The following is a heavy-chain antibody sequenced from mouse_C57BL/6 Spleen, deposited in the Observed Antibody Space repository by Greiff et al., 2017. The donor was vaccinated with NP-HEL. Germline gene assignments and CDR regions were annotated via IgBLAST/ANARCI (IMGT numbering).Heavy chain of an antibody. V-gene: IGHV1-22*01. D-gene: IGHD1-1*01. CDR3: AKTITTVVADAMDY. CDR1: GYTFTDYN. Sequence: VQLQQSGPELVKPGASVKMSCKASGYTFTDYNMHWVKQSHGKSLEWIGYINPNNGGTSYNQKFKGKATLTVNKSSSTAYMELRSLTSEDSAVYYCAKTITTVVADAMDYWGQGTSVTVSS. CDR2: INPNNGGT. J-gene: IGHJ4*01.